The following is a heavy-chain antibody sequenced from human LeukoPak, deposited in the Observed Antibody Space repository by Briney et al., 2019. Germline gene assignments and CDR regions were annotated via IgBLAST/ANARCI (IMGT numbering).Heavy chain of an antibody. CDR1: GGPFSNYG. Sequence: SVKVSCKVSGGPFSNYGLSWVRQAPGQGLEWMGGIIPIFPSTNYAQNFQGRVTITADESTSTVSMELSSLRTDDTAVYYCARPPVSGTLNDAFDILGQGTVVSVSS. CDR2: IIPIFPST. D-gene: IGHD1/OR15-1a*01. CDR3: ARPPVSGTLNDAFDI. J-gene: IGHJ3*02. V-gene: IGHV1-69*13.